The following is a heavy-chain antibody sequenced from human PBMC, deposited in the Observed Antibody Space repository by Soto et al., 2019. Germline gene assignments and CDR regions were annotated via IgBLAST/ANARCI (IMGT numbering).Heavy chain of an antibody. Sequence: PVGSLRLSCVASGLTFGSRAMTWVRQAPGEGLQWVSTITDTGGDAKYAGSVRGRFVISRDNSKKTLYLQMTSLTAEDSAMYYCARGSTDSYPGSRIFDFWGRGTLVTVSS. V-gene: IGHV3-23*01. CDR2: ITDTGGDA. D-gene: IGHD3-10*01. CDR1: GLTFGSRA. J-gene: IGHJ4*02. CDR3: ARGSTDSYPGSRIFDF.